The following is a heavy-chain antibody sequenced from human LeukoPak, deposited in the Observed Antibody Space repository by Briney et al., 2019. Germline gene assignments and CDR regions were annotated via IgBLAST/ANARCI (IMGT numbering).Heavy chain of an antibody. D-gene: IGHD6-13*01. CDR3: ARDWPTGIAAAGTDYDY. CDR1: GFTFSSYN. V-gene: IGHV3-11*04. CDR2: ISSSGSTI. J-gene: IGHJ4*02. Sequence: PGGSLRLSCAASGFTFSSYNMSWIRQAPGKGLEWVSYISSSGSTIYYADSVKGRFTISRDNAKNSLYLQMNSLRAEDTAVYYCARDWPTGIAAAGTDYDYWGQGTLVTVSS.